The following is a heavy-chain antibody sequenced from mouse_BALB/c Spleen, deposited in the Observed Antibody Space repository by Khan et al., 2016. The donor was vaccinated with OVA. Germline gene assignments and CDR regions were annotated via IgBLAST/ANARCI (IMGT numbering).Heavy chain of an antibody. CDR2: IYPRSGNT. CDR1: DYTFTDYY. CDR3: ARRNYFGYTFAY. D-gene: IGHD1-2*01. J-gene: IGHJ3*01. V-gene: IGHV1-77*01. Sequence: QVRLQQSGAELARPGASVKLSCKASDYTFTDYYINWVKQRTGQGLEWIGEIYPRSGNTYYNEKFKGKATLTADKSSSIAYMQLSSLTSEDSAVYFCARRNYFGYTFAYWGQGTLVTVSA.